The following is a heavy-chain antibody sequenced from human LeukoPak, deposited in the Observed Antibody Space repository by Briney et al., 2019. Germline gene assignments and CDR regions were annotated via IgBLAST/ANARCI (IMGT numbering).Heavy chain of an antibody. CDR3: ARAIQQWLSFDI. Sequence: SETLSLTCSVSGGSISSGGFYWSWIRQPPGKGLEWIGYIYHREDTYYSPSLKSRVTISVDRSKNQFSLKLSSVTAADTAVYYCARAIQQWLSFDIWGQGTMVTVS. V-gene: IGHV4-30-2*01. D-gene: IGHD5-18*01. CDR2: IYHREDT. J-gene: IGHJ3*02. CDR1: GGSISSGGFY.